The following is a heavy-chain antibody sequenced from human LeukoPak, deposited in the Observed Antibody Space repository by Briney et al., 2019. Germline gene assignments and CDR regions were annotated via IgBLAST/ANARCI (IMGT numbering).Heavy chain of an antibody. V-gene: IGHV4-39*07. CDR2: IYYNGRT. CDR3: VRSPKGTAVTANWFDP. D-gene: IGHD6-19*01. CDR1: GGSISGASIRGTTYY. Sequence: PSETLSLTCTISGGSISGASIRGTTYYWGCVRQPPGKGLEWIGSIYYNGRTFFNPSLKSRVTMSLDTSRDQVSLKLSSVTAADTAVYYCVRSPKGTAVTANWFDPWGQGTLVAVSS. J-gene: IGHJ5*02.